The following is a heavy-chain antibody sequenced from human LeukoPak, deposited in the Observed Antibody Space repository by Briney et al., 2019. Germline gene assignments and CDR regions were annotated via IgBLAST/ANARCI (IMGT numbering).Heavy chain of an antibody. J-gene: IGHJ4*02. Sequence: SQTLSLTCTVSGGSISSGGYYWSCILQPPGKGLEWIGYIYHSGSTYYNPSLKSRVTISVDRSKNQFSLKLSSVTAADTAVYYCARWKGSSSLFDYWGQGTLVTVSS. V-gene: IGHV4-30-2*01. CDR3: ARWKGSSSLFDY. D-gene: IGHD6-6*01. CDR1: GGSISSGGYY. CDR2: IYHSGST.